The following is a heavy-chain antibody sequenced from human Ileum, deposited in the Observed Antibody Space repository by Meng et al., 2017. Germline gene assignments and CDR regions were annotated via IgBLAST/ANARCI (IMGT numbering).Heavy chain of an antibody. V-gene: IGHV3-66*04. CDR3: ARPPASGWDVV. D-gene: IGHD6-19*01. CDR2: IYSGGRT. CDR1: GFTVSGNY. J-gene: IGHJ4*02. Sequence: QLVESGGGLVQPGGSLRLSCTASGFTVSGNYMIWVRQAPGKGLEWVSLIYSGGRTHYADSAKGRFTISRDNSKNTLYLQMHSLTAEDTAIYYCARPPASGWDVVWGQGTLVTVSS.